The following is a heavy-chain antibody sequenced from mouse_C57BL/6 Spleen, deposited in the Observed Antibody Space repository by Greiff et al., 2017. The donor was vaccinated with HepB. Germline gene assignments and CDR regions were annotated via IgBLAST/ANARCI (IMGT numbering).Heavy chain of an antibody. J-gene: IGHJ1*03. CDR2: ISNGGGST. CDR1: GFTFSDYY. D-gene: IGHD1-1*01. CDR3: ARPLGYYGSSPHWYFDV. V-gene: IGHV5-12*01. Sequence: EVKVVESGGGLVQPGGSLKLSCAASGFTFSDYYMYWVRQTPEKRLEWVAYISNGGGSTYYPDTVKGRFTISRDNAKNTLYLQMSRLKSEDTAMYYCARPLGYYGSSPHWYFDVWGTGTTVTVSS.